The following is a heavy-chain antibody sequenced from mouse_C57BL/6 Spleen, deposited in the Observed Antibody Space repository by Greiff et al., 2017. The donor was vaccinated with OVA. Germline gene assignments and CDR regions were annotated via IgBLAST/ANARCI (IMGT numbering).Heavy chain of an antibody. CDR1: GFTFSDYG. CDR3: ARESYHRAY. V-gene: IGHV5-17*01. J-gene: IGHJ3*01. CDR2: ISSGSSTI. Sequence: EVKLVESGGGLVKPGGSLKLSCAASGFTFSDYGMHWVRQAPEKGLEWVAYISSGSSTIYYADTVKGRFTISRDNAKNTLFLQMTSLRSEDTAMYYCARESYHRAYWGQGTLVTVSA. D-gene: IGHD2-12*01.